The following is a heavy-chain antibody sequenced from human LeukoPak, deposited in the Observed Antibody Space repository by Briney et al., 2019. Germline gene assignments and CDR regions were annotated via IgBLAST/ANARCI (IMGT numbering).Heavy chain of an antibody. CDR1: GGSVSSGSYY. D-gene: IGHD2-2*01. CDR2: IYYSGST. CDR3: ARIRYCSSTSCYAGRYFDY. V-gene: IGHV4-61*01. J-gene: IGHJ4*02. Sequence: PSETLSLTCTVSGGSVSSGSYYWSWIRQPPGKGLEWIGYIYYSGSTNYNPSLKSRVTISVDTSKNQFSLKLSSVTAADTAVYYCARIRYCSSTSCYAGRYFDYWGQGTLVTVSS.